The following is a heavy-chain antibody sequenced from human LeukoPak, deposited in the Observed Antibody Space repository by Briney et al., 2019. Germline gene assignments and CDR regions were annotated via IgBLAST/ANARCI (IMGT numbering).Heavy chain of an antibody. CDR2: ISFDGTNK. CDR1: GFTFSNSA. Sequence: GRSLRLSCAASGFTFSNSAMHWVRQAPGKGLEWVAVISFDGTNKYYADSVKGRFTISRDNSKNTLYLQLNTLRADDTATYYCAKPISGGLAVTADWFHPWGQGTLVVVSS. V-gene: IGHV3-30-3*02. J-gene: IGHJ5*01. CDR3: AKPISGGLAVTADWFHP. D-gene: IGHD6-19*01.